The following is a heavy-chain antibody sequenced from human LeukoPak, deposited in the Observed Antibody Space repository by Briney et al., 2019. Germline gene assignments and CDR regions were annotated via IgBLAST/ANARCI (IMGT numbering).Heavy chain of an antibody. CDR1: GDSISSYY. D-gene: IGHD5-24*01. CDR2: IYYSGGT. J-gene: IGHJ6*02. V-gene: IGHV4-59*01. CDR3: ARDAEMATPYYYVMDV. Sequence: SETLSLTCTVSGDSISSYYWSWIRQPPGKGLEWIGYIYYSGGTDYNPSLKSRVTISLDTSKNQFSLKLSSVTAADTAVYYCARDAEMATPYYYVMDVWGQGTTVTVSS.